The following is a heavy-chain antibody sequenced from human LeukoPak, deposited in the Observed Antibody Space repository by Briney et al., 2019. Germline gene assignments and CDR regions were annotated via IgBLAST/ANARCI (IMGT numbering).Heavy chain of an antibody. D-gene: IGHD3-3*01. CDR2: IIPILGIA. Sequence: GASVKVSCKASGGSFSSYAISWVRQAPGQGLEWMGRIIPILGIANYAQKFQGRVTITADKSTSTAYMELRSLRSDDTAVYYCARDIEGYYDFWSGYYTESDYFDYWGQGTLVTVSS. CDR3: ARDIEGYYDFWSGYYTESDYFDY. CDR1: GGSFSSYA. J-gene: IGHJ4*02. V-gene: IGHV1-69*04.